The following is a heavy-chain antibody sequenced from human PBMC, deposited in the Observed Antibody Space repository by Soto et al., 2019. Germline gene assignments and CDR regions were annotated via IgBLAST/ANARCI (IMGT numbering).Heavy chain of an antibody. CDR2: VYYTGST. Sequence: SETLSLTCSVSGGSISGSYWSWIRQSPGKGLEWLGYVYYTGSTNYSPSLRGRVSISVDTSKNEFSLRLSSVTAADTAVYFCARSVAVPGAHIDYWGQGTQVTVSS. CDR1: GGSISGSY. J-gene: IGHJ4*02. CDR3: ARSVAVPGAHIDY. D-gene: IGHD6-19*01. V-gene: IGHV4-59*01.